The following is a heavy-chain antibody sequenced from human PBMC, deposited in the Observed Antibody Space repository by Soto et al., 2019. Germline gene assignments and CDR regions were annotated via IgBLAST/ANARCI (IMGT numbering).Heavy chain of an antibody. CDR1: GFTFSSYG. D-gene: IGHD5-12*01. CDR3: AKDRGIVATKGGFDY. J-gene: IGHJ4*02. V-gene: IGHV3-30*18. Sequence: VQLVESGGGVVQPGRSLRLSCAASGFTFSSYGMHWVRQAPGKGLEWVAVISYDGSNKYYADSVKGRFTISRDNSKNTLYLQMNSLRAEDTAVYYCAKDRGIVATKGGFDYWGQGTLVTVSS. CDR2: ISYDGSNK.